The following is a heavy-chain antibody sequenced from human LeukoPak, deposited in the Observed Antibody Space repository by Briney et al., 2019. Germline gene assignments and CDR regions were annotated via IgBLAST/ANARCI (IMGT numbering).Heavy chain of an antibody. CDR2: MSTNNSHT. J-gene: IGHJ5*02. D-gene: IGHD2-8*02. V-gene: IGHV1-8*01. Sequence: PSVKVSCKLSGYTFTTYDVNWVRQATGRGIEGRGWMSTNNSHTGYAQKFQGKVTITRDTSINTAYMELSSLTSEDTAVYYCARNPYGTGHFDPWGQGSLVTVSS. CDR3: ARNPYGTGHFDP. CDR1: GYTFTTYD.